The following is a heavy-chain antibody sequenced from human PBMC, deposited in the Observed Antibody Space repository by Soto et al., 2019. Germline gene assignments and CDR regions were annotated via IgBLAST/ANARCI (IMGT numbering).Heavy chain of an antibody. CDR3: SRDVSPGSSSLYLDAFDI. V-gene: IGHV3-7*05. Sequence: EVQLEESGGDLVQPGGSLRLSCAASGFTLSAYWMTWVRQAPGKGLEWVANINRDGSKKSYLDSLRGRFTISRDNGGTSLCLQMHSLRAEDAGRYYCSRDVSPGSSSLYLDAFDIWGQGTIVTVSS. CDR2: INRDGSKK. D-gene: IGHD6-13*01. CDR1: GFTLSAYW. J-gene: IGHJ3*02.